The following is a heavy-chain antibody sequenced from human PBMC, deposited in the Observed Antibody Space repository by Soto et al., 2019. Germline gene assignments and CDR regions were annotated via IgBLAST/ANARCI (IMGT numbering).Heavy chain of an antibody. Sequence: SETLSLTCAVYGGSFSGYYWSWIRQPPGKGLEWIGEINHSGSTNYNPSLKSRVTISVDTSKNQFSLKLSSVTAADTAVYYCARVDCSSTSCYSPRFDPWGQGTLVTVSS. CDR1: GGSFSGYY. CDR2: INHSGST. CDR3: ARVDCSSTSCYSPRFDP. V-gene: IGHV4-34*01. J-gene: IGHJ5*02. D-gene: IGHD2-2*01.